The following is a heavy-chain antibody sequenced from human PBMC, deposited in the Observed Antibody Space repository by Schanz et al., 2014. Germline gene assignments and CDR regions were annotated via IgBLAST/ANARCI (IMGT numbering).Heavy chain of an antibody. J-gene: IGHJ4*02. CDR1: GGTFSSYS. V-gene: IGHV1-18*01. CDR2: ISPYTGNT. D-gene: IGHD3-10*01. CDR3: GRGFSRSYIDF. Sequence: QVQLVQSGAEVKKPGSSVKVSCKASGGTFSSYSISWVRQAPGQGLEWVGWISPYTGNTHYFDKMEGRVTMTTDTSTSTVYLELSSLRSDDTAVYYCGRGFSRSYIDFWGQGTLITVSA.